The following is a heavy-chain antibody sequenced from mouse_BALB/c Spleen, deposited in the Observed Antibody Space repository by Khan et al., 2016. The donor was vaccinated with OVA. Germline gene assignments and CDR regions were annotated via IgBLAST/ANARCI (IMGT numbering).Heavy chain of an antibody. D-gene: IGHD2-13*01. CDR2: ISSGNATI. CDR3: ARSVSATWYFDV. V-gene: IGHV5-17*02. Sequence: EVELVESGGGLVQPGGSRKLSCAASGFTFSSFGMHWVRQAPEKGLEWVAYISSGNATIYYADIVKGRFTISRDNTKNTLFLQLTSLRSEDTAMYYCARSVSATWYFDVWGAGTTVTVSS. CDR1: GFTFSSFG. J-gene: IGHJ1*01.